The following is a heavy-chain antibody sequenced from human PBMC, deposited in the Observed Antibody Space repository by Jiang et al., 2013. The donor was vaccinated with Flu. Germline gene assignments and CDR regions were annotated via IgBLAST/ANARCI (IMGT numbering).Heavy chain of an antibody. CDR3: ARVGVSFDPLDYYYGMDV. J-gene: IGHJ6*02. Sequence: YNDYAVSVKSRITINPDTSKNQFSLQLNSVTPEDTAVYYCARVGVSFDPLDYYYGMDVWGQGTTVTVSS. D-gene: IGHD2-15*01. V-gene: IGHV6-1*01. CDR2: YN.